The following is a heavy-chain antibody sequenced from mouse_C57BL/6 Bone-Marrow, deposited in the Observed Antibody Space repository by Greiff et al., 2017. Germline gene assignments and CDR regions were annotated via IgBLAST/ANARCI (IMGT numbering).Heavy chain of an antibody. Sequence: QVQLQQSGAELVKPGASVKLSCKASGYTFTEYNIHWVKQRPGQGLEWIGWFYPGSGSINYNEKFKDKATLTADNSSITVYMELSRLTSEESAVYSRGGHGEGATGDDWGKGTTLTVSS. CDR1: GYTFTEYN. CDR3: GGHGEGATGDD. V-gene: IGHV1-62-2*01. J-gene: IGHJ2*01. CDR2: FYPGSGSI.